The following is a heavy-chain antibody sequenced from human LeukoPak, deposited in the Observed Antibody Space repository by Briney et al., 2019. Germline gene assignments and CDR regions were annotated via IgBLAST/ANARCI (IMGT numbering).Heavy chain of an antibody. J-gene: IGHJ4*02. Sequence: GGSLRLPCAASGFTFSSYSMNWIRQAPGKGLEWLSYISDSSRTIYYAESVKGRFTISRDNSKNTLYLQMNSLRAEDTAVYYCGRGITKYYFDYWGQGTLVTVSS. CDR1: GFTFSSYS. V-gene: IGHV3-48*01. CDR2: ISDSSRTI. CDR3: GRGITKYYFDY. D-gene: IGHD3-10*01.